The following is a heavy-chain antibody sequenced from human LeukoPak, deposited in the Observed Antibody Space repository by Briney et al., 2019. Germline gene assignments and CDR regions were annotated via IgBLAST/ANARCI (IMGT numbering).Heavy chain of an antibody. CDR1: GFTFSNYW. Sequence: GGSLRLSCEGSGFTFSNYWMSWVRQAPGKGLEWVANIQQHGSETYYGDSVKGRFAISRDNAKNSLYLQMNSLRVEDTAVYYCARGGGNFEYWGQGTLVTVSS. J-gene: IGHJ4*02. CDR3: ARGGGNFEY. D-gene: IGHD3-16*01. CDR2: IQQHGSET. V-gene: IGHV3-7*01.